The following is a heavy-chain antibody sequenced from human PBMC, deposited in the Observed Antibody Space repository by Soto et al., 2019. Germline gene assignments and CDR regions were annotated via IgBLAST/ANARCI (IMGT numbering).Heavy chain of an antibody. CDR3: VRHRRETGTYAHPVDS. CDR2: ISYGGST. Sequence: PSETLSLTCTVSGGSVSSSSFYWGWVRQPPGKGLEWIGSISYGGSTYYVPSLRSRVTMSVDMSTNQVSLKLNSVTAADTALYFCVRHRRETGTYAHPVDSWGRGTLVTVSS. J-gene: IGHJ4*02. CDR1: GGSVSSSSFY. V-gene: IGHV4-39*01. D-gene: IGHD1-1*01.